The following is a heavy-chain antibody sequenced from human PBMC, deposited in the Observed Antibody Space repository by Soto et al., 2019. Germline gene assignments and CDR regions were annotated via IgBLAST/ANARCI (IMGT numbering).Heavy chain of an antibody. J-gene: IGHJ4*02. CDR1: GYAFTTYG. Sequence: QVHLVQSGAEVKKPGASVKVSCKGSGYAFTTYGITWVRQAPGQGLEWMGWIIAHNGNTNYAQKLQGRVTVSRDTSTITAYMELRSLGSDDTAVYYCARGRYGDYWGQGALVTVSS. V-gene: IGHV1-18*01. CDR3: ARGRYGDY. D-gene: IGHD1-1*01. CDR2: IIAHNGNT.